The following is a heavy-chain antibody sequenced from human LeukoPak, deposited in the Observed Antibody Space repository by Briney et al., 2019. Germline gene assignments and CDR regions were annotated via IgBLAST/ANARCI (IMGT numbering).Heavy chain of an antibody. J-gene: IGHJ4*02. V-gene: IGHV4-59*01. Sequence: SETLSLTCTVSGGSISSYYWSWIRQPPGKGLEWIGYIYYSGSTNYNPSLKSRVTISVDTSKNQFSLKLSSVTAADTAVYYCTRSTNYCDSSGYYFWGQGTLVTVSS. CDR2: IYYSGST. CDR3: TRSTNYCDSSGYYF. D-gene: IGHD3-22*01. CDR1: GGSISSYY.